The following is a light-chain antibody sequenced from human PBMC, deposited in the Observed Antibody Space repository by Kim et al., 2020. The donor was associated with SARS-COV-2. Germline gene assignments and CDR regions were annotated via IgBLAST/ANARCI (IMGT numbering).Light chain of an antibody. J-gene: IGKJ2*01. CDR1: QSLSSN. CDR3: QQYNNWAYT. V-gene: IGKV3-15*01. Sequence: SVSPGERATRSCRASQSLSSNLAWYQQKPGQAPRLLIYGASTRATGIPARFSGSGSGTEFTLTISSLQSEDFAVYYCQQYNNWAYTFGQGTKLEIK. CDR2: GAS.